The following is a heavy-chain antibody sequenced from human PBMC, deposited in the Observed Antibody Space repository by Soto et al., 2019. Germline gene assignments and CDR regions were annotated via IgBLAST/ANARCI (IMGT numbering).Heavy chain of an antibody. CDR1: GRSISSYY. CDR2: IYSSGST. CDR3: ARHGDCRSISCSYFPYMDV. D-gene: IGHD2-2*01. Sequence: PSETLSLTCTVSGRSISSYYWSWIRQPPGKGLEWIGYIYSSGSTNYNPSLKSRVIISVDTSKNQFSLKLTSVTAADTAVYYCARHGDCRSISCSYFPYMDVWGKGTAVTVSS. J-gene: IGHJ6*03. V-gene: IGHV4-59*08.